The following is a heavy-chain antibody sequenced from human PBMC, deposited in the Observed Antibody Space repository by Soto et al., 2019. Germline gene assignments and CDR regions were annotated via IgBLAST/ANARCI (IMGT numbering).Heavy chain of an antibody. CDR3: ARVRSRAPITMIVVVIDNWFDP. CDR2: ISAYNGNT. Sequence: GASVKVSCKASGYTFTSYGISWVRQAPGQGLEWMGWISAYNGNTNYAQKLQGRVTMTTDTSTSTAYMELRSLRSDDTAVYYCARVRSRAPITMIVVVIDNWFDPWGQGTLVTVSS. D-gene: IGHD3-22*01. CDR1: GYTFTSYG. J-gene: IGHJ5*02. V-gene: IGHV1-18*01.